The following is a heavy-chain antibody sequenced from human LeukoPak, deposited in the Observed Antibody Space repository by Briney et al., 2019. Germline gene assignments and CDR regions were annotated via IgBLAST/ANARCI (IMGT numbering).Heavy chain of an antibody. CDR3: ATGLYYGSGSYQSPT. D-gene: IGHD3-10*01. CDR1: GYTLTELS. CDR2: FDPEDGET. V-gene: IGHV1-24*01. J-gene: IGHJ4*02. Sequence: ASVKVSCKFSGYTLTELSTHWVRQAPGKGLEWMGGFDPEDGETIYAQKFQGRVTMTEDTSTDTAYMELSSLRSEDTAVYYCATGLYYGSGSYQSPTWGQGTLVTVSS.